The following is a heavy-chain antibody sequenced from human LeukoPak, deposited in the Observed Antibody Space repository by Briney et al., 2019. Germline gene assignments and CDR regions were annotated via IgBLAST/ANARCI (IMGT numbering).Heavy chain of an antibody. J-gene: IGHJ4*02. CDR2: ISYDGSNK. V-gene: IGHV3-30-3*01. D-gene: IGHD6-19*01. CDR3: AREPYSSGWYVPAGDY. CDR1: GFTFSSYA. Sequence: PGGSLRLSCAASGFTFSSYAMHWVRQAPGKGLEWVAVISYDGSNKYYADSVKGRFTISRDNSKNTLYLQMNSLRAEDTAVCYCAREPYSSGWYVPAGDYWGQGTLVTVSS.